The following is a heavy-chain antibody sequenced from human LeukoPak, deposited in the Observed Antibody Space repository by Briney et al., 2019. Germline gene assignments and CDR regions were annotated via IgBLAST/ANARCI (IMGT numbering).Heavy chain of an antibody. CDR1: GFTFSDYY. J-gene: IGHJ5*02. CDR3: ARVKGDFGTPSNWFDP. CDR2: ISSSGSTI. Sequence: GGSLRLSCAASGFTFSDYYMSWIRQAPGKGLEWVSYISSSGSTIYYADSVKRRFTISRDNAKNSLYLQMNSLRAEDTAVYYCARVKGDFGTPSNWFDPWGQGTLVTVSS. D-gene: IGHD3-3*01. V-gene: IGHV3-11*01.